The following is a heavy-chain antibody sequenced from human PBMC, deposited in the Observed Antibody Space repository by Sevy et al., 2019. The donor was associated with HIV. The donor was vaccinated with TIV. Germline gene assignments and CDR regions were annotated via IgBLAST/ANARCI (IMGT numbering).Heavy chain of an antibody. CDR3: ARDGIYDFGSGYFYAFDI. CDR1: GFTFSSYS. V-gene: IGHV3-21*01. Sequence: GESLKISCAASGFTFSSYSMNWVRQAPGKGLEWVSSISSSSSYIYYADSVKGRFTISRDNAKNSLYLQMNSLRAEDTAVYYCARDGIYDFGSGYFYAFDIWGQGTMVTVSS. D-gene: IGHD3-3*01. CDR2: ISSSSSYI. J-gene: IGHJ3*02.